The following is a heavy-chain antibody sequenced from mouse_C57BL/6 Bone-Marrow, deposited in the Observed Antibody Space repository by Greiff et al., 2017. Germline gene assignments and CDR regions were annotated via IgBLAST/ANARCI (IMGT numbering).Heavy chain of an antibody. Sequence: VQLQQSGAELVRPGASVTLSCKASGYTFTDYEMHWVKQTPVHGLEWIGAIDPETGGTAYKQKFKGRAILTADKSYSTAYMEIRRLTSEDSAVYYCTSSGWRREDDDYYAMDYWGQGTSVSVSS. V-gene: IGHV1-15*01. CDR2: IDPETGGT. J-gene: IGHJ4*01. CDR3: TSSGWRREDDDYYAMDY. CDR1: GYTFTDYE. D-gene: IGHD2-3*01.